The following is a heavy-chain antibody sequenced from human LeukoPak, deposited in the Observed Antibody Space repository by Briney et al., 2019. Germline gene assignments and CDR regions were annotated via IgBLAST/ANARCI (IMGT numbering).Heavy chain of an antibody. V-gene: IGHV3-7*05. CDR2: IKQDRSET. CDR1: GFTFSNYW. Sequence: GGSLRLSCAASGFTFSNYWMNWGRQAPGKGLEWVANIKQDRSETYYVGSVKGRFTISRDNAKISLFLQMNSLRAEDTAVYYCARVYSSLWAPSFDYWGQGALVTVSS. J-gene: IGHJ4*02. CDR3: ARVYSSLWAPSFDY. D-gene: IGHD3-22*01.